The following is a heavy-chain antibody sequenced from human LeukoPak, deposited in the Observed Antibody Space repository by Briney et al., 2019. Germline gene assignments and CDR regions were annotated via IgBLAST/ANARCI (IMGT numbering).Heavy chain of an antibody. CDR3: ARTLILYDFWSGYYMDV. J-gene: IGHJ6*03. Sequence: SETLSLTCTVSGGSISSYYWSWIRQPAGKGLEWIGRIYSSGSANYNPSLKSRVTISVDTSKNQFSLKLSSVTAADTAVYYCARTLILYDFWSGYYMDVWGKGTTVTVSS. D-gene: IGHD3-3*01. CDR1: GGSISSYY. V-gene: IGHV4-4*07. CDR2: IYSSGSA.